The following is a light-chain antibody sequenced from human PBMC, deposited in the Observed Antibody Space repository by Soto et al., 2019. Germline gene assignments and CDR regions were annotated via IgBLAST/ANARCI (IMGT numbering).Light chain of an antibody. CDR3: KQLYAYPVT. CDR2: AAS. CDR1: QGISRY. J-gene: IGKJ4*01. Sequence: IQLSQSLSSLSASVGDSVTITCRASQGISRYLAWYQQKPGRAPQLLISAASTLQSGVPSRFSGSGSGTHFTLVISSLQPEDFATYYCKQLYAYPVTFGGWSKVDI. V-gene: IGKV1-9*01.